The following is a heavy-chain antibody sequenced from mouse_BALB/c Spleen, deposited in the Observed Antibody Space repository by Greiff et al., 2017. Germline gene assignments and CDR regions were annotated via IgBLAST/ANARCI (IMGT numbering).Heavy chain of an antibody. V-gene: IGHV5-6-3*01. CDR1: GFTFSSYG. CDR3: ARSYYGNYIPFAY. J-gene: IGHJ3*01. D-gene: IGHD2-10*01. Sequence: EVNLVESGGGLVQPGGSLKLSCAASGFTFSSYGMSWVRQTPDKRLELVATINSNGGSTYYPDSVKGRFTISRDNAKNTLYLQMSSLKSEDTAMYYCARSYYGNYIPFAYWGQGTLVTVSA. CDR2: INSNGGST.